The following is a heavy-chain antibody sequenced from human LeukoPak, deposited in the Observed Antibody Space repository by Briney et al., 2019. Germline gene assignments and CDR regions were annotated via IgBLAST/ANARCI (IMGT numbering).Heavy chain of an antibody. CDR2: INSGSSYM. J-gene: IGHJ3*01. CDR1: GFSFSTYG. V-gene: IGHV3-48*02. D-gene: IGHD7-27*01. CDR3: AREDDDWGPNTFDV. Sequence: GGSLRLSCVASGFSFSTYGMTWVRQAPGKGLEWVSYINSGSSYMYYPDSVKGRFTISRDNAKNSLYLQMDSLRDEDTAVYYCAREDDDWGPNTFDVWGQGTVVTVSS.